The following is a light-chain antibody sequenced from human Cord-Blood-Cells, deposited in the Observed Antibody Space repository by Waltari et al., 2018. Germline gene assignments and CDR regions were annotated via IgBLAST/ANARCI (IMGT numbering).Light chain of an antibody. V-gene: IGLV2-14*01. CDR1: SSDVGGYNY. J-gene: IGLJ1*01. CDR3: SSYTSSSTYV. Sequence: QSALTQPASVSGSPGQSITISCTGTSSDVGGYNYVSWYTKHPGKAPKLIIYEVSNRPSGVSNRFSGSKSGNTASLTISGLQAEDEADYYCSSYTSSSTYVFGTGTKVTVL. CDR2: EVS.